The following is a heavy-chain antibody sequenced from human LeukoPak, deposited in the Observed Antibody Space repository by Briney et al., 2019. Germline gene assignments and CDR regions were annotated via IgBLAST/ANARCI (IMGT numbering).Heavy chain of an antibody. V-gene: IGHV1-69*13. CDR2: IIPIFGTA. D-gene: IGHD3-3*01. Sequence: SVKVSCTASGGTFSSYAISWVRQAPGQGLEWMGGIIPIFGTANYAQKFQGRVTITADESTSTAYMELNSLRSEDTAVYYCARVHTHLLRGAFDIWGQGTMVTVSS. J-gene: IGHJ3*02. CDR3: ARVHTHLLRGAFDI. CDR1: GGTFSSYA.